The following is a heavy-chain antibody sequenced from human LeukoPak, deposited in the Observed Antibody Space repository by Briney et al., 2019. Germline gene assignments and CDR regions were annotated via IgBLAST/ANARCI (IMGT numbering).Heavy chain of an antibody. Sequence: SQTLSLTCAISGDSVSRKGAAWYWIRQFPSRRLEWLGRTYYRSTWYDDYAISVKSRITINPDTSKNQFSLHLNTVTPEDTAVYYCARGAVGQHESKGDVFDIWGQGTMVTVSS. J-gene: IGHJ3*02. CDR2: TYYRSTWYD. V-gene: IGHV6-1*01. CDR1: GDSVSRKGAA. CDR3: ARGAVGQHESKGDVFDI. D-gene: IGHD1-1*01.